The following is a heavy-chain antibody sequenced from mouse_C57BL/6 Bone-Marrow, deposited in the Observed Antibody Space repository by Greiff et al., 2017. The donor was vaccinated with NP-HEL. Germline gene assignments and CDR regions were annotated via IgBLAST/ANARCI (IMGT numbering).Heavy chain of an antibody. Sequence: VQLQQPGAELVRPGTSVKLSCKASGYTFTSYWMHWVKQRPGQGLEWIGVIDPTGSYTKSNQKFKGKATLTVDTSSSTAYMQLSSLTTEDSAVYYCAGGGGCFDVWGRGTRVTVTS. J-gene: IGHJ1*03. CDR3: AGGGGCFDV. V-gene: IGHV1-59*01. CDR1: GYTFTSYW. CDR2: IDPTGSYT.